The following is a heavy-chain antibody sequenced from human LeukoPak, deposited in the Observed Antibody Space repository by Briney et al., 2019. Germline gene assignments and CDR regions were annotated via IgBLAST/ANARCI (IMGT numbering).Heavy chain of an antibody. CDR3: ARVALGGITIFGVVTTRHAFDY. V-gene: IGHV4-39*07. CDR2: INHSGST. Sequence: SQTLSLTCTVSGGSISSGSYYWSWIRQPPGKGLEWIGEINHSGSTNYNPSLKSRVTISVDTSKNQFSLKLSSVTAADTAVYYCARVALGGITIFGVVTTRHAFDYWGQGTLVTVSS. CDR1: GGSISSGSYY. D-gene: IGHD3-3*01. J-gene: IGHJ4*02.